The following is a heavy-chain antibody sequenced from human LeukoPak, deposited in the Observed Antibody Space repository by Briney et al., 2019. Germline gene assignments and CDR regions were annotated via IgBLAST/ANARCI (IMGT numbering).Heavy chain of an antibody. D-gene: IGHD3-22*01. CDR1: GGSISSYY. V-gene: IGHV4-59*01. Sequence: SETLSLTCTVSGGSISSYYWSWIRQPPGKGLEWIGYIYYSGSTNYNPSLKSRVTISVDTSKNQFSLKLSSVTAADTAVYYCARDQGDYYDSSGYYFDYWGQGTLVTVSS. CDR2: IYYSGST. J-gene: IGHJ4*02. CDR3: ARDQGDYYDSSGYYFDY.